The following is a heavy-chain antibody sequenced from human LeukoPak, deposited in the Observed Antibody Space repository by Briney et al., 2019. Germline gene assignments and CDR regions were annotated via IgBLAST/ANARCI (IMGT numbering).Heavy chain of an antibody. V-gene: IGHV3-21*04. D-gene: IGHD6-19*01. CDR2: ISSSSSYI. CDR1: GFTFSSYS. J-gene: IGHJ4*02. Sequence: GGSLRLSCAASGFTFSSYSMNWVRQAPGKGLEWVSSISSSSSYIYYADSVKGRFTISRDNAKNSLYLQMNSLRAEDTAVYYCAKAYSSGWYYFDYWGQGTLVTVSS. CDR3: AKAYSSGWYYFDY.